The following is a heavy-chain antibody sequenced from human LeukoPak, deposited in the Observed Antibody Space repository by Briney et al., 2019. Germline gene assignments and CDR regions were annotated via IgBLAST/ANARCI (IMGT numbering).Heavy chain of an antibody. CDR1: GGSFSGYY. J-gene: IGHJ4*02. Sequence: ASETLSLTCAVYGGSFSGYYRSWIRQPPGKGLEWIGEINHSGSTNYNPSLKSRVTISVDTSKNQFSLKLSSVTAADTAVYYCARGRYSSGWYLDYWGQGTLVTASS. V-gene: IGHV4-34*01. D-gene: IGHD6-19*01. CDR3: ARGRYSSGWYLDY. CDR2: INHSGST.